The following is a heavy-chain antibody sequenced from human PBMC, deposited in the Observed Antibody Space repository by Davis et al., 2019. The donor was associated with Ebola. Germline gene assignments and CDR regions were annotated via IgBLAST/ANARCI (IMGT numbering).Heavy chain of an antibody. CDR2: ININTGNP. V-gene: IGHV7-4-1*02. CDR1: GYTFTSYG. CDR3: ARDRHYYGMDV. J-gene: IGHJ6*04. Sequence: ASVKVSCKASGYTFTSYGISWVRQAPGQGLEWMGWININTGNPTYAQGFTGRFVFSLDTSVSTAYLQISSLKAEDTAVYYCARDRHYYGMDVWGKGTTVTVSS.